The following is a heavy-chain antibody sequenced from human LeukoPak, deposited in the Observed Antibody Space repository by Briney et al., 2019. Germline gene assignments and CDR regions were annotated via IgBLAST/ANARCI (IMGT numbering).Heavy chain of an antibody. D-gene: IGHD6-6*01. CDR3: ARDIGYSSSSGENY. CDR1: GFTFSSYW. J-gene: IGHJ4*02. Sequence: GGSLRLSCAASGFTFSSYWMSWVRQAPGKGLEWVANIKQDGSEKYYVDSVKGRFTISRDNAKNSLYLQMNSLRAEDTAVYYCARDIGYSSSSGENYWGQGTLVTVSS. V-gene: IGHV3-7*01. CDR2: IKQDGSEK.